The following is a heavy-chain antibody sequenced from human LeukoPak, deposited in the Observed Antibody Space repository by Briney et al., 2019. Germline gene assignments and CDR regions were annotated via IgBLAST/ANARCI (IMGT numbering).Heavy chain of an antibody. CDR2: IYTSGST. V-gene: IGHV4-4*07. Sequence: PSETLSLTCTVSGGSISSYYWSWIRQPAGKGLEWIGRIYTSGSTNYNPSLKSRVTMSVDASKNQFSLKLSSVTAADTAVYYCASTSWEWEPPLTHWGQGTLVTVSS. D-gene: IGHD1-26*01. J-gene: IGHJ4*02. CDR1: GGSISSYY. CDR3: ASTSWEWEPPLTH.